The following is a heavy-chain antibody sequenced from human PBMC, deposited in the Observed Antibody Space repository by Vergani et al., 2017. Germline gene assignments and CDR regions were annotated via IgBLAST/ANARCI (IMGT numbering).Heavy chain of an antibody. D-gene: IGHD3-3*01. J-gene: IGHJ6*03. Sequence: QVQLVQSGAEVKKPGSSVKVSCKASGGTFSSYAISWVRQAPGQGLEWMGRIIPIFGTANYAQKFQGRVTITADESTSTAYMELSSLRSEDTAVYYCARDTHGYDFWSGDPYYYYYYMDVWGKGTTVTVSS. V-gene: IGHV1-69*18. CDR3: ARDTHGYDFWSGDPYYYYYYMDV. CDR2: IIPIFGTA. CDR1: GGTFSSYA.